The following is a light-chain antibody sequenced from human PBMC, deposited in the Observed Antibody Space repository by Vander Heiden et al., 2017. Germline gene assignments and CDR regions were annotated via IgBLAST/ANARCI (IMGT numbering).Light chain of an antibody. CDR1: QDISNY. V-gene: IGKV1-33*01. CDR3: QQYDNLPLT. J-gene: IGKJ3*01. Sequence: IHMTQSPSSLSASVGDRVTITCQASQDISNYLNWYQQKPGKAPKLLIYDASNLETGVPSRFSGSGSGTDFTFTISSLHPEDITTYYCQQYDNLPLTFGPGTKVDIK. CDR2: DAS.